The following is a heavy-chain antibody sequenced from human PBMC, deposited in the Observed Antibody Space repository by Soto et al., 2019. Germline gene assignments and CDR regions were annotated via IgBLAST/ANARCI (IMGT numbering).Heavy chain of an antibody. CDR3: ARDLASTTIPNY. CDR1: GFTFSSYW. CDR2: IKQDGSEK. V-gene: IGHV3-7*04. D-gene: IGHD4-17*01. Sequence: EVQLVESGGGLVQPGGSLRLSCVASGFTFSSYWMSWVRQAPGKGLEWVANIKQDGSEKYYVDSVKGRFTISRDNAKNSLYLQMSSLRAEDTVVYYCARDLASTTIPNYWGKGTLVTVSS. J-gene: IGHJ4*02.